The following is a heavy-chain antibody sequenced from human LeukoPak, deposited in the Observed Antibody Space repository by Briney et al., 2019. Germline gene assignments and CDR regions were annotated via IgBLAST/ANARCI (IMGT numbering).Heavy chain of an antibody. CDR3: AREVVTMVRGVIYYYYYMDV. J-gene: IGHJ6*03. V-gene: IGHV4-4*07. CDR2: IYNSGST. D-gene: IGHD3-10*01. CDR1: GGSISSYY. Sequence: SETLSLTCTVSGGSISSYYWSWIRQPAGKGLEWIGRIYNSGSTNYNPSLKSRVTISVDTSKNQFSLKLSSVTAADTAVYYCAREVVTMVRGVIYYYYYMDVWGKGTTVTISS.